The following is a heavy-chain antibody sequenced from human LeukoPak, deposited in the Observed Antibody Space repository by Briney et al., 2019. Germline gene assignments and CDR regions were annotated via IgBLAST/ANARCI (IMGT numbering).Heavy chain of an antibody. V-gene: IGHV3-21*01. CDR2: ISSSSSYI. J-gene: IGHJ5*02. Sequence: GGSLRLSCAASGFTFSSYSMNWVRQAPGKGLEWVSSISSSSSYIYYADSVKGRFTISRDNAKNSLYLQVNSLRAEDTAVYYCARDSFGYRGPFDPWGQGTLITVSS. D-gene: IGHD5-24*01. CDR1: GFTFSSYS. CDR3: ARDSFGYRGPFDP.